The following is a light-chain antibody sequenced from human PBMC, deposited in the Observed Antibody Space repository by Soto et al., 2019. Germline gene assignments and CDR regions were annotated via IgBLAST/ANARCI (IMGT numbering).Light chain of an antibody. J-gene: IGKJ1*01. CDR3: QQYNSYS. CDR1: QTISSW. CDR2: HAS. Sequence: DIQMTQSPSTLSGSVGDRVTITCRASQTISSWLAWYQQKPGTAPKVLIYHASNLQSGVPSRFSGSGSGTEFTLTISSLQHDDFANYYCQQYNSYSFGQGTKVDIK. V-gene: IGKV1-5*01.